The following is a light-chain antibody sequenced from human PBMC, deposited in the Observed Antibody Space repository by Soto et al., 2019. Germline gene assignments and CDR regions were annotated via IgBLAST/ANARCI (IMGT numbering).Light chain of an antibody. CDR3: QQYNNWPPWT. Sequence: EIVMTQSPATLSVSPGERATLSCRASQSVSSNLAWYQQKPAQAPRLLIYGASTRATGIPARFSGCGSGTEFTLTISSLQSEDFAVYYCQQYNNWPPWTFGQGTRVEIK. CDR2: GAS. V-gene: IGKV3-15*01. J-gene: IGKJ1*01. CDR1: QSVSSN.